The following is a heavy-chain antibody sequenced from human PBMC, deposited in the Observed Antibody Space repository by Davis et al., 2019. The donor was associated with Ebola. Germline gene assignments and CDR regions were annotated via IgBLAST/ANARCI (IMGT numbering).Heavy chain of an antibody. D-gene: IGHD3-9*01. CDR3: AKDYSDFLYYYGMDV. CDR2: ISYDGSNK. Sequence: GESLKISCAAPGFTFSSYGMHWVRQAPGKGLEWVAVISYDGSNKYYADSVKGRFTISRDNSKNTLYLQMNSLRAEDTAVYYCAKDYSDFLYYYGMDVWGQGTTVTVSS. V-gene: IGHV3-30*18. J-gene: IGHJ6*02. CDR1: GFTFSSYG.